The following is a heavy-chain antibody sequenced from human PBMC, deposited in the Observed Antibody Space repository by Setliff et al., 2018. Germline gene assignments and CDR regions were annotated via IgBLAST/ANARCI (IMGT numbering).Heavy chain of an antibody. CDR1: GGSISSHY. CDR2: IYYSGST. J-gene: IGHJ6*03. V-gene: IGHV4-59*11. CDR3: ASSEWQFLEWGYYNYYMAV. D-gene: IGHD3-3*01. Sequence: SETLSLTSTVSGGSISSHYWSWIRQPPGKGQEWIGYIYYSGSTNYNPSLKSRVTISGDTSKNQFSLNLRSVTAADTAVYYCASSEWQFLEWGYYNYYMAVSGKGTTVTVSS.